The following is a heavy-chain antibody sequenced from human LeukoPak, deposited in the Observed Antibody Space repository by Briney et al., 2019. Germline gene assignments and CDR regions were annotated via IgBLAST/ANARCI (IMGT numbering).Heavy chain of an antibody. CDR2: IYYSAST. J-gene: IGHJ5*02. CDR3: AREKVDDSSGYPKYNWFDP. D-gene: IGHD3-22*01. V-gene: IGHV4-59*01. Sequence: PSETLSLTCTVSGGSISSYYWSWIRQPPGKGLEWIGYIYYSASTNYNPSLKSRVTISVDTSKNQFSLKLSSVTAADTAVYYCAREKVDDSSGYPKYNWFDPWGQGTLVTVSS. CDR1: GGSISSYY.